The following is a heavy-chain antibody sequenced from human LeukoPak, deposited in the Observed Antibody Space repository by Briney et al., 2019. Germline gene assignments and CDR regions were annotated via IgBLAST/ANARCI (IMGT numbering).Heavy chain of an antibody. CDR3: ARADFWSGYYSHFDY. V-gene: IGHV4-59*12. CDR1: GGSISSYY. D-gene: IGHD3-3*01. J-gene: IGHJ4*02. Sequence: SETLSLTCTVSGGSISSYYWSWIRQPPGKGLEWIGYIYHSGSTYYNPSLKSRVTMSVDMSKNQFSLKLSSVTAADTAVYYCARADFWSGYYSHFDYWGQGTLVTVSS. CDR2: IYHSGST.